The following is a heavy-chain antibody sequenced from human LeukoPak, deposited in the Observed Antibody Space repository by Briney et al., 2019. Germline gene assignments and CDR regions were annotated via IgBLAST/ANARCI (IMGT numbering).Heavy chain of an antibody. J-gene: IGHJ4*02. CDR2: ISAYNGNT. Sequence: ASVKVSCKASGYTFTSYGISWVRQAPGQGLEWMGWISAYNGNTNYAQKLQGRVTMTTDTSTSTAYMELRSLRSDDTAVCYCARDHYYGSGSYYNPDYWGQGTLVTVSS. D-gene: IGHD3-10*01. CDR1: GYTFTSYG. CDR3: ARDHYYGSGSYYNPDY. V-gene: IGHV1-18*01.